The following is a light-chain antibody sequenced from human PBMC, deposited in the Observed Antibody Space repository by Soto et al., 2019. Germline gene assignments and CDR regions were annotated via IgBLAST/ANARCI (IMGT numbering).Light chain of an antibody. CDR3: QQDSTYPHT. J-gene: IGKJ2*01. V-gene: IGKV1-5*03. Sequence: DIQMTQSPSTLSVSVGDRVTITCRASQGISNYLAWYQQKPGKAPKLLIYRASTLESGVPARFSGRGSATDFTLSISSLQPDDFAAYYCQQDSTYPHTFGQGTKVEIK. CDR2: RAS. CDR1: QGISNY.